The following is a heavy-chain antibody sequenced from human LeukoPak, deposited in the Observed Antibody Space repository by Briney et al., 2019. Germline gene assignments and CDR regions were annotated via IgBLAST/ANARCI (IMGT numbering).Heavy chain of an antibody. D-gene: IGHD6-6*01. CDR2: IIPIFGTA. Sequence: SVKVSCKASGGTFTSYAISWVRQAPGQGLEWMGGIIPIFGTANYAQKFQGRVTITTDESTSTAYMELSSLRSEDTAVYYCARSYSSSSQDYYYYYYMDVWGKGTTVTVSS. J-gene: IGHJ6*03. CDR1: GGTFTSYA. CDR3: ARSYSSSSQDYYYYYYMDV. V-gene: IGHV1-69*05.